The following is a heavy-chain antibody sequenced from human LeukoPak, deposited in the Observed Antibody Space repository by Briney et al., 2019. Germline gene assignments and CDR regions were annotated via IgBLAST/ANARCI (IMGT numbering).Heavy chain of an antibody. V-gene: IGHV3-48*03. J-gene: IGHJ4*02. CDR3: ARVRAPDYGILTGYRSSDYFDY. CDR1: GFTFSSYE. Sequence: GGSLRLSCVASGFTFSSYEMNWVRQAPGKGLEWVSYISSSGSTIYYADSVKGRFTISRDNAKNSLYLQMNSLRAEDTAVYYCARVRAPDYGILTGYRSSDYFDYWGQGTLVTVSS. D-gene: IGHD3-9*01. CDR2: ISSSGSTI.